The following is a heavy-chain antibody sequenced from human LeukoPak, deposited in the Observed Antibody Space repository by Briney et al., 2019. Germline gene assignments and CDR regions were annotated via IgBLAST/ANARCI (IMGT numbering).Heavy chain of an antibody. Sequence: GGSLRLSCAASGFTFSSYGMHWVRQAPGKGLEWVAVITYEGSNKYYADSVKGRFTISRDNSKNTLYLQMNCLRAEDTAVYYCAKESRDFWSGYHINDLDYWGQGTLVTVSS. D-gene: IGHD3-3*01. CDR2: ITYEGSNK. J-gene: IGHJ4*02. CDR3: AKESRDFWSGYHINDLDY. CDR1: GFTFSSYG. V-gene: IGHV3-30*18.